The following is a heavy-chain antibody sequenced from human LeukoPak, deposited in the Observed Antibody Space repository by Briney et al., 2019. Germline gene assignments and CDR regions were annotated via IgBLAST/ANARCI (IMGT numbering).Heavy chain of an antibody. D-gene: IGHD2-15*01. CDR2: ISGSGGST. V-gene: IGHV3-23*01. Sequence: GGSLRLSCAASGFTFSSYAMSWVRQAPGKGLEWVSAISGSGGSTYYADSVKGRFTISRDNAKNSLYLQMNSLRAEDTAVYYCARDLQTWGYCSGGSCYPTIDYWGQGTLVTVSS. J-gene: IGHJ4*02. CDR1: GFTFSSYA. CDR3: ARDLQTWGYCSGGSCYPTIDY.